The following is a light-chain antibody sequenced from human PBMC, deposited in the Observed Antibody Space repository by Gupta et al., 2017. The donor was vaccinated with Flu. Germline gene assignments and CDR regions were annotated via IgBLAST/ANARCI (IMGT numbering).Light chain of an antibody. J-gene: IGKJ2*01. V-gene: IGKV1-9*01. CDR3: QQLKSYPRT. CDR1: QGISSY. CDR2: AAS. Sequence: PSFLSASVGDRVTITCRASQGISSYLAWYQQKPGKAPKLLIYAASTLQSEVPSRFSGSGSGTEFTLTISSLQPEDFATYYCQQLKSYPRTFGQGTKLEIK.